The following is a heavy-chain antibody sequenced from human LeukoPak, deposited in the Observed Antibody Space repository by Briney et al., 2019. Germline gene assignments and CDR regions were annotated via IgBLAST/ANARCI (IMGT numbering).Heavy chain of an antibody. Sequence: SETLSLTCTVSGGSISSSSYYWGWIRRPPGKGLEWIGSIYYSGSTYYNPSLKSRVTISVDTSKNQFSLKLSSVTAADTAVYYCATPVPTPDAFDIWGQGTMVTVSS. CDR3: ATPVPTPDAFDI. CDR1: GGSISSSSYY. D-gene: IGHD2-15*01. V-gene: IGHV4-39*01. CDR2: IYYSGST. J-gene: IGHJ3*02.